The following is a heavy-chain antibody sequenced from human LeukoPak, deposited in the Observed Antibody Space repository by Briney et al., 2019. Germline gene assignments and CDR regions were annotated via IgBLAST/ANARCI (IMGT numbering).Heavy chain of an antibody. Sequence: GASVTVSCKASGYTFTCYYMHWVRQAPGQGLEWMGWINPNSGGTNYAQKFQGRVTMTRDTSISTAYMELSRLRSDGVTADYSARVGDIVVVVAATPRHFQHWGQGTLVTVSS. D-gene: IGHD2-15*01. CDR2: INPNSGGT. CDR1: GYTFTCYY. J-gene: IGHJ1*01. CDR3: ARVGDIVVVVAATPRHFQH. V-gene: IGHV1-2*02.